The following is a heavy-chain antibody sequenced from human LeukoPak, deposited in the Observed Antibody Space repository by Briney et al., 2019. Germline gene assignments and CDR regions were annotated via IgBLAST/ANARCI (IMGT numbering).Heavy chain of an antibody. V-gene: IGHV3-48*02. CDR2: ISGSSRTI. Sequence: GGSLRLSCAASGINFSGYSMHWVRQAPGKGLEWVSYISGSSRTIYYADSVKGRYTISRDNAKNSLHLQINSLRDEDTAVYYCAIRGYYDTTYAYDYHAMDVWGQGTAVTVSS. CDR3: AIRGYYDTTYAYDYHAMDV. CDR1: GINFSGYS. J-gene: IGHJ6*02. D-gene: IGHD3-22*01.